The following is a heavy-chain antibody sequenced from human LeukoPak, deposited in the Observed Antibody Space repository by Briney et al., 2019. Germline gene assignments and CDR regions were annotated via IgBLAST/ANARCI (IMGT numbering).Heavy chain of an antibody. J-gene: IGHJ4*02. CDR3: ARGYHDFSGYWLSYFDY. V-gene: IGHV4-59*01. D-gene: IGHD3-22*01. CDR1: GGSISNYY. Sequence: PSETLSFTYTVAGGSISNYYWSWIRQPPGKGLEWIGYIYYSGCTNYNPSLKSRVTISVDTSKNQFSLKLSSVTAADTAVYYCARGYHDFSGYWLSYFDYWGQGTLVTVSS. CDR2: IYYSGCT.